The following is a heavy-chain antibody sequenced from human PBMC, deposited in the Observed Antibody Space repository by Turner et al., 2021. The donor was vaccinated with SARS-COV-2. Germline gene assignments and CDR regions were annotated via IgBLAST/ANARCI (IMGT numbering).Heavy chain of an antibody. CDR2: VFDSVIT. Sequence: QLQLPESGPGLVKPSESRCFTLTVSSGSLSSSAYSWGWIRQPPGKGLEWIGSVFDSVITYYSPSIKSRITISVDTSKTQFSLNLSSVTAADTAVYYCARQFSILGRWLAPFDSWGQGTLVTVSS. J-gene: IGHJ4*02. D-gene: IGHD6-19*01. CDR3: ARQFSILGRWLAPFDS. CDR1: SGSLSSSAYS. V-gene: IGHV4-39*01.